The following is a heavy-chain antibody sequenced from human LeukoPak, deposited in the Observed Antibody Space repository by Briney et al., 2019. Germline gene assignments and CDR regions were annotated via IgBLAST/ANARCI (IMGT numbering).Heavy chain of an antibody. V-gene: IGHV1-46*01. Sequence: ASVKVSCKASGYTFTSYYMHWVRQAPGQGLEWMGIINPSGGSTSYAQKFQGRVTMTRNTSISTAYMELSSLRSEDTAVYYCARARGKQWLAAGYWGQGTLVTVSS. CDR3: ARARGKQWLAAGY. CDR2: INPSGGST. CDR1: GYTFTSYY. D-gene: IGHD6-19*01. J-gene: IGHJ4*02.